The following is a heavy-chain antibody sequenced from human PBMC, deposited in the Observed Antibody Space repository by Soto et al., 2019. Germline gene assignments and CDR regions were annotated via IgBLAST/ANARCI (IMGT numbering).Heavy chain of an antibody. D-gene: IGHD3-10*01. CDR2: IANRGISI. CDR3: ARDPPGSGKYLYYGMDV. CDR1: GFTFSNCW. V-gene: IGHV3-74*01. Sequence: PGGALGLSCEASGFTFSNCWMHWVRQGPGKGLMWVSRIANRGISISYADSVKGRVTISRDNAKNTLYLQMNSLTAEDTAVYYCARDPPGSGKYLYYGMDVWGQWTTVPASS. J-gene: IGHJ6*02.